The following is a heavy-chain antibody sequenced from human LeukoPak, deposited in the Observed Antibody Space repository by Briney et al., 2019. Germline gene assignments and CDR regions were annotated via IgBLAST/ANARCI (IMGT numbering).Heavy chain of an antibody. CDR2: INPNSGAT. V-gene: IGHV1-2*02. CDR3: ARVIPTAIPDYYYYYMDV. D-gene: IGHD2-2*02. CDR1: GYTFTGYY. Sequence: ASVKVSCKASGYTFTGYYMHWVRQAPGQGLEGMGWINPNSGATEYAQMFQGRVTMTRDTSISPAYLELSRLRSDDTAVYYCARVIPTAIPDYYYYYMDVWGKGTTVTVSS. J-gene: IGHJ6*03.